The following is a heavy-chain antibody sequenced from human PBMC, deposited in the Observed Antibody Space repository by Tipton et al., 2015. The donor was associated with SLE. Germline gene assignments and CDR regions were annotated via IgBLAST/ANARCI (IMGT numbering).Heavy chain of an antibody. V-gene: IGHV3-49*04. J-gene: IGHJ6*02. CDR3: VRGDVGSLPSYGMDV. D-gene: IGHD6-13*01. CDR2: VRSQTYGGTT. Sequence: SLRLSCTASGFKFGDYAMSWVRQAPGKGLEWVGFVRSQTYGGTTEYAASLRGRFTISRDDSNTIAYLELNSLETEDTAVYYCVRGDVGSLPSYGMDVWGQGTTVTVSS. CDR1: GFKFGDYA.